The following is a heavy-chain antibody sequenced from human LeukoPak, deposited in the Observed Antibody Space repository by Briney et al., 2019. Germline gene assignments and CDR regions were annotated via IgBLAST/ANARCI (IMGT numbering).Heavy chain of an antibody. J-gene: IGHJ6*01. CDR2: ISGSGDNT. V-gene: IGHV3-23*01. D-gene: IGHD1-26*01. Sequence: GGSLRLSCAASGFTFCGFAMSWVRRTPGKGLEWVPGISGSGDNTLYADSVKGRFTISRDNSKNTLYLEMNSLRAEDTAIYYCAKMKGHPLPKYYMDVWGQGTTVTVSS. CDR3: AKMKGHPLPKYYMDV. CDR1: GFTFCGFA.